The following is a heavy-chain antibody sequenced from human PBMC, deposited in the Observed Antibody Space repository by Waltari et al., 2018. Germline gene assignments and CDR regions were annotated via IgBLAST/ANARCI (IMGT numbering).Heavy chain of an antibody. J-gene: IGHJ3*02. V-gene: IGHV4-59*01. CDR2: VYSSGST. CDR3: ARRGRITIFGVVGGDAFDI. Sequence: QVQLQVSGPGLVKPSETLSLTCPVSGGSNSNYYWSWVRQPPVKGLEWIGYVYSSGSTNQNPSLNSPVTISVYTSKNLFSLKLISVTAAVTAVYYCARRGRITIFGVVGGDAFDIWGQVTMVTVSS. D-gene: IGHD3-3*01. CDR1: GGSNSNYY.